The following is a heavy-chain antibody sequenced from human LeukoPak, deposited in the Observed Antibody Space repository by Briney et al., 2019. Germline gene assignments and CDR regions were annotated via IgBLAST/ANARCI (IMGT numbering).Heavy chain of an antibody. Sequence: ASVKVSCKSSGYTFTGYYIHWVRQAPGQGLEWMGWINPNSGGTNYAQKFQGRVTMTRDTSISTAYMEVSRLRSDDTAVYYCARDWILGDGSGSYNAFDMWGQGTMVTVSS. CDR2: INPNSGGT. D-gene: IGHD3-10*01. CDR1: GYTFTGYY. J-gene: IGHJ3*02. V-gene: IGHV1-2*02. CDR3: ARDWILGDGSGSYNAFDM.